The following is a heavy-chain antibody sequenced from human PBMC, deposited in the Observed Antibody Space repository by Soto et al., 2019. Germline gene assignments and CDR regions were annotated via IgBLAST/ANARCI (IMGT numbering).Heavy chain of an antibody. V-gene: IGHV3-30-3*01. J-gene: IGHJ6*02. CDR1: GFTFSSYA. D-gene: IGHD1-26*01. Sequence: GGSLRLSCAASGFTFSSYAMHWVRQAPGKGLEWVAVISYDGSNKYYADSVKGRFTISRDNSKNTLYLQMNSLRAEDTAVYYCARDPGGPYYYYGMDVWGQGTTVTVSS. CDR3: ARDPGGPYYYYGMDV. CDR2: ISYDGSNK.